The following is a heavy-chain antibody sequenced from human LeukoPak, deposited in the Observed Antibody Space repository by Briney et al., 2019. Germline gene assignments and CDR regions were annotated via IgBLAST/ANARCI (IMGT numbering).Heavy chain of an antibody. CDR3: ARVAIFGVVMPFYGMVV. D-gene: IGHD3-3*01. V-gene: IGHV3-7*03. J-gene: IGHJ6*02. CDR1: GFTFSSYG. Sequence: GGSLRLSCAASGFTFSSYGMHWVRQAPGKGLEWVANINHDGSEKYYVDSVKGRFTISRDNARNSLYLQMNSLRAEDTAVYYCARVAIFGVVMPFYGMVVWGQGTTVTVSS. CDR2: INHDGSEK.